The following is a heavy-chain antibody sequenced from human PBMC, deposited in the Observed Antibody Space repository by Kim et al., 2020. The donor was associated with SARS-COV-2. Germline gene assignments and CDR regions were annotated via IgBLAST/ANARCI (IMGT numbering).Heavy chain of an antibody. CDR3: ARVRKWFGDRRLDY. D-gene: IGHD3-10*01. Sequence: AQGFTGRFVFSLDTSVSTAYLQISSLKAEDTAVYYCARVRKWFGDRRLDYWGQGTLVTVSS. J-gene: IGHJ4*02. V-gene: IGHV7-4-1*02.